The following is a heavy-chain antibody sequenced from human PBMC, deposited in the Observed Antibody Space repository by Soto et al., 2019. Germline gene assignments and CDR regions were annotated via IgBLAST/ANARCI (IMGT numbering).Heavy chain of an antibody. CDR2: INHSGST. Sequence: PSETLSLTCAVYGGSFSGYYWSWIRQPPGKGLEWIGEINHSGSTNYNPSLKSRVTISVDTSKNQFSLKLSSVTAADTAVYYCARSRLSSSSWYGHYYYYGMDVWGQGTTVTVSS. CDR3: ARSRLSSSSWYGHYYYYGMDV. V-gene: IGHV4-34*01. CDR1: GGSFSGYY. D-gene: IGHD6-13*01. J-gene: IGHJ6*02.